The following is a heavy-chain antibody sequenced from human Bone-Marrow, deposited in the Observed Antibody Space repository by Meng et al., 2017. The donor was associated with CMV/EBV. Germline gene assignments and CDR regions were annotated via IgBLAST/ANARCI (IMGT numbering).Heavy chain of an antibody. Sequence: GGSLRLSCVASGFTFNTYWMSWVRQAPGKGLEWVANIKQDGSEKYYVGSVKGRFTISRDNAKNSLYLQMNSLRAEDTAVYYCANSIAARPSVDPWGQGTLVTVSS. J-gene: IGHJ5*02. CDR2: IKQDGSEK. D-gene: IGHD6-6*01. CDR3: ANSIAARPSVDP. V-gene: IGHV3-7*03. CDR1: GFTFNTYW.